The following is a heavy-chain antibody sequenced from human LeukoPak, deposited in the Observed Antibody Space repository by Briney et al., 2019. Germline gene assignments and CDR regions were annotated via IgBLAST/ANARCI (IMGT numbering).Heavy chain of an antibody. V-gene: IGHV3-7*01. CDR1: GFVFRNYF. D-gene: IGHD3-3*01. CDR3: ATDRGWRTSGYYLYYFEY. J-gene: IGHJ4*02. CDR2: IKYDGSER. Sequence: GGSLRLSCAASGFVFRNYFMSWLRQAPGKGLEWVASIKYDGSERYSVDSVRGRYTSSRDNTKNSLFLQMSSLRAEDTAVYYCATDRGWRTSGYYLYYFEYWGQGTLVTFSS.